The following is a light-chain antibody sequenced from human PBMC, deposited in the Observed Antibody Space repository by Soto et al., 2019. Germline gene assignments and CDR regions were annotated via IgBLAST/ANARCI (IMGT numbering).Light chain of an antibody. CDR1: QSISVW. Sequence: DIQMTQSPSTLSAFVGDRVTITCRASQSISVWLAWYQQKPGKAPKLLMYKASRLESGVPSRFSGSGSGTEFTLTISSLQSDDFATDYCQQYDSYPWTFGQGTKVEIK. V-gene: IGKV1-5*03. CDR3: QQYDSYPWT. J-gene: IGKJ1*01. CDR2: KAS.